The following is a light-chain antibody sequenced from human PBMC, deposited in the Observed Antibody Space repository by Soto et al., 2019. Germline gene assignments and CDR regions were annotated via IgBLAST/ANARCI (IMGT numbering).Light chain of an antibody. Sequence: DIQMTQSPSSLSASVGDRVTITCRTSQAISKYLNWYQQKPGKAPMLLIYAASSLQSGVPSRFTGSGSGTDFTLIISSLQPEDFATYYCQQTYTAPPFTFGPGTKWIS. V-gene: IGKV1-39*01. CDR2: AAS. J-gene: IGKJ3*01. CDR1: QAISKY. CDR3: QQTYTAPPFT.